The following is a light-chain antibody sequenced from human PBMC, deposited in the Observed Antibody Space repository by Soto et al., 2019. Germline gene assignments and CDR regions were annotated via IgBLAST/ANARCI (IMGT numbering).Light chain of an antibody. CDR2: DAS. V-gene: IGKV1-5*01. CDR3: QQYDGN. Sequence: QMTQSPSTLSASVGDRVTLTCRASQNINNWLAWYQQKPGKAPKVLIYDASSLESGVPSRFSGSGSGTEFTLTISSLQPDDFATYYCQQYDGNFGPGTKVDIK. J-gene: IGKJ3*01. CDR1: QNINNW.